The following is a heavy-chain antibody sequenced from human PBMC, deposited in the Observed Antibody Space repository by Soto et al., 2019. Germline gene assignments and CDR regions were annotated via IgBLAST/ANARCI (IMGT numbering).Heavy chain of an antibody. Sequence: GESLKISCKGSGYNFTSYWIGWVRQMPGKGLEWMGIIYPGDSDTRYSPSFQGQVTISADKSISTAYLQWSSLKASDTAMYYCARHRYYDILTGYYNNWFDPWGQGTLVTVSS. CDR3: ARHRYYDILTGYYNNWFDP. CDR1: GYNFTSYW. CDR2: IYPGDSDT. D-gene: IGHD3-9*01. V-gene: IGHV5-51*01. J-gene: IGHJ5*02.